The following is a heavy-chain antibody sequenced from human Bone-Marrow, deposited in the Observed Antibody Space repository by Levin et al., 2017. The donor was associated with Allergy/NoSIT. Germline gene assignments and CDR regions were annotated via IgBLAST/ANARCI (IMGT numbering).Heavy chain of an antibody. Sequence: PGGSLRLSCTASGFTFGDYAMSWFRQAPGKGLEWVGFIRSKAYGGTTEYAASVKGRFTISRDDSKSIAYLQMNSLKTEDTAVYYCTRCIVVVVAATCFDFDYWGQGTLVTVSS. V-gene: IGHV3-49*03. CDR1: GFTFGDYA. CDR3: TRCIVVVVAATCFDFDY. D-gene: IGHD2-15*01. J-gene: IGHJ4*02. CDR2: IRSKAYGGTT.